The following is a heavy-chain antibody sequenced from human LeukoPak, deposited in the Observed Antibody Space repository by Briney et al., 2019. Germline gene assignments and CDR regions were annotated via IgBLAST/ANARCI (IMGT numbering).Heavy chain of an antibody. Sequence: GASVKVSCKASGGTFSSYAISWVRQAPGQGLEWMGGIIPIFGTANYAQKFRGRVTITTDESTSTAYMELSSLRSEDTAVYYCARHRQPMAARPEYYFDYWGQGTLVTVSS. V-gene: IGHV1-69*05. CDR3: ARHRQPMAARPEYYFDY. CDR1: GGTFSSYA. J-gene: IGHJ4*02. CDR2: IIPIFGTA. D-gene: IGHD6-6*01.